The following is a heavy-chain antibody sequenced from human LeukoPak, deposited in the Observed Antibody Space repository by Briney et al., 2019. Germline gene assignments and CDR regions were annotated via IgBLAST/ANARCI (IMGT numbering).Heavy chain of an antibody. CDR2: IYPGDSDS. J-gene: IGHJ4*02. V-gene: IGHV5-51*01. D-gene: IGHD6-6*01. CDR1: GYSFTSYW. CDR3: ARHDSSSDY. Sequence: GQSVTISCQGAGYSFTSYWMAWVRMMPGKGLEWMGMIYPGDSDSSYSLSFQGQVTISADKSISTAYLQWSSLKASDTAMYYCARHDSSSDYWGQGTLVTVSS.